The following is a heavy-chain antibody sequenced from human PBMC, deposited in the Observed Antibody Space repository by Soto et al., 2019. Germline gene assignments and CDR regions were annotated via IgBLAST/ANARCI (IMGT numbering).Heavy chain of an antibody. V-gene: IGHV1-69*13. J-gene: IGHJ4*02. Sequence: ASVKVSCKASGGTFSSYAISWVRQAPGQGLEWMGGIIPIFGTANYAQKFQGRVTITADESTSTAYMELSSLRSEDTAVYYCARARNYYDSSGYFYFDYWGQGNLVTVSS. CDR2: IIPIFGTA. CDR3: ARARNYYDSSGYFYFDY. CDR1: GGTFSSYA. D-gene: IGHD3-22*01.